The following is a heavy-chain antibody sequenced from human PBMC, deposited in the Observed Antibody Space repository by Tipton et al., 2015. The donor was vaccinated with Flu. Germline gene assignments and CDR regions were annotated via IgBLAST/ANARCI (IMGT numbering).Heavy chain of an antibody. V-gene: IGHV1-18*04. Sequence: QLVQSGAEVKKPGASVKVSCKASGYTFTSYGISWVRQAPGQGLEWMGWISAYNGNTNYAQKLQGRVTMTTDTSTSTAYMELRSLRSDDTAVYYCARDRFEGYSSSWDYYYYMDVWGKGTTVTVSS. CDR3: ARDRFEGYSSSWDYYYYMDV. CDR1: GYTFTSYG. CDR2: ISAYNGNT. D-gene: IGHD6-13*01. J-gene: IGHJ6*03.